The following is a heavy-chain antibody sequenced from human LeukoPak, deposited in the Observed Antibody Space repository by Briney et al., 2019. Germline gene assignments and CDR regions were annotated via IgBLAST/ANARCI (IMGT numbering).Heavy chain of an antibody. CDR3: ASPYHIAARPDGDFDY. D-gene: IGHD6-6*01. V-gene: IGHV3-66*02. J-gene: IGHJ4*02. CDR1: GFTVSSNY. Sequence: GGSLRLSCAASGFTVSSNYMSWVRQAPGKGLEWVSVTYSGGSTYYADSVKGRFTISRDNSKNTLYLQMNSLRAEDTAVYYCASPYHIAARPDGDFDYWGQGTLVTVSS. CDR2: TYSGGST.